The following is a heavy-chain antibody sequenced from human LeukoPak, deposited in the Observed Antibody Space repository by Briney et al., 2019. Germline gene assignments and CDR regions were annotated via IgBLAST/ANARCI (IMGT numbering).Heavy chain of an antibody. CDR3: ARDGGGSYDFDY. Sequence: ASVKVSCTASGYTFTSYYMHWVRQAPGQGLEWMGVINPSGGSTSYAQKFQGRVTMTRDTSTSTVYMELSSLRSEDTAVYYCARDGGGSYDFDYWGQGTLVTVSS. D-gene: IGHD1-26*01. CDR2: INPSGGST. CDR1: GYTFTSYY. V-gene: IGHV1-46*01. J-gene: IGHJ4*02.